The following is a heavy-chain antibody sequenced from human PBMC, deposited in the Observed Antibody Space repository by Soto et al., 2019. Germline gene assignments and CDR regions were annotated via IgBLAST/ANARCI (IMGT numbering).Heavy chain of an antibody. CDR3: AREDIVVVPAATYYNMDV. CDR1: GFTFSSYS. V-gene: IGHV3-21*01. J-gene: IGHJ6*03. Sequence: EVQLVESGGGLVQPAGCLRLSCAASGFTFSSYSMNWVRQAPGKGLEWVSSISSSSSYIYYEDSVKGRFTISRDNAQNSLYMQMNSLRPEDTAVYYCAREDIVVVPAATYYNMDVWGKGTTVTVS. CDR2: ISSSSSYI. D-gene: IGHD2-2*01.